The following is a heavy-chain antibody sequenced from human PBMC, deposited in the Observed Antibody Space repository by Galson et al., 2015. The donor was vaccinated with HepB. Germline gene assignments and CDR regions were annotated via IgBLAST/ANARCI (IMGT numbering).Heavy chain of an antibody. CDR2: ISWDGGST. Sequence: SLRLSCATSGFTFDDYTMHWVRQAPGKGLEWVSLISWDGGSTYYADSVKGRFTISRDNSKNSLYLQMNSLRTEDTALYYCAKGIGDASSPSFDYWGQGTLVTVSS. CDR3: AKGIGDASSPSFDY. V-gene: IGHV3-43*01. J-gene: IGHJ4*02. D-gene: IGHD6-13*01. CDR1: GFTFDDYT.